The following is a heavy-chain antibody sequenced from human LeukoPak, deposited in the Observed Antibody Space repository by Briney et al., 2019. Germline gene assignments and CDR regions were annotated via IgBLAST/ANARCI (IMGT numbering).Heavy chain of an antibody. V-gene: IGHV4-59*01. CDR2: IYYSGST. CDR1: GGSISSYY. Sequence: PSQTLSLTCTVSGGSISSYYWSWIRQPPGKGLEWIGYIYYSGSTNYNPSLKSRVTISVDTSKNQFSLKLSSVTAADTAVYYCAGGVTTVVTPGSFDYWGQGTLVTVSS. J-gene: IGHJ4*02. CDR3: AGGVTTVVTPGSFDY. D-gene: IGHD4-23*01.